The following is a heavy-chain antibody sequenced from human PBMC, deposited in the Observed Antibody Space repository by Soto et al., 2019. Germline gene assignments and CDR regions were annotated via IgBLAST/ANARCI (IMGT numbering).Heavy chain of an antibody. J-gene: IGHJ4*02. D-gene: IGHD6-13*01. V-gene: IGHV3-23*01. CDR1: GFTFSSYA. CDR3: AKETSSTWFPLDY. CDR2: ISGSGGST. Sequence: EVQLLESGGGLVQPGGSLRLSCAASGFTFSSYAMSWVRQAPGKGLEWVSAISGSGGSTYYADSVKGRFTISSDHSRNTLYLQMNSLRAEDTAVYYCAKETSSTWFPLDYWGLGTLVTVSS.